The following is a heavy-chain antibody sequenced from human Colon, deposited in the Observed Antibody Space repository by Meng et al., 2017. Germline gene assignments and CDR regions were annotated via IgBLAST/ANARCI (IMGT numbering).Heavy chain of an antibody. Sequence: GEPLKISCAASGFTFSSYSMNWVRQAPGKGLEWVSSISSSSSYIYYADSVKGRFTISRDNAKNSLYLQMNSLRAEDTAVYYCAGGWFGELLYYWGQGTLVTVSS. J-gene: IGHJ4*02. CDR3: AGGWFGELLYY. V-gene: IGHV3-21*01. D-gene: IGHD3-10*01. CDR1: GFTFSSYS. CDR2: ISSSSSYI.